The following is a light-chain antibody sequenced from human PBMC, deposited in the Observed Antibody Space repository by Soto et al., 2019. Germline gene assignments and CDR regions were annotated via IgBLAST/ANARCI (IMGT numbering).Light chain of an antibody. CDR3: QQSYSSSPIT. CDR2: AAS. V-gene: IGKV1-39*01. J-gene: IGKJ5*01. CDR1: QSISNY. Sequence: DIQMTQSPSSLSASVGDRVTITCRASQSISNYLNWYQQKPGKAPKLLIYAASSLQSGVPSRFSGSGSGTDFTLTISTLQPEDFAPYYCQQSYSSSPITFGQGTRLEIK.